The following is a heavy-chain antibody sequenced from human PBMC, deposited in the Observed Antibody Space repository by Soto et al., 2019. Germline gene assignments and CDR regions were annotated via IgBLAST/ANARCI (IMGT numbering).Heavy chain of an antibody. CDR1: GFDFENHA. V-gene: IGHV3-30-3*01. D-gene: IGHD2-21*02. J-gene: IGHJ4*02. Sequence: GGSLRLSCAASGFDFENHAMHWVRQPPGKGPEWLARISFDGGDAVYADSVKGRFTISRDNSNNTLSLQMDSLTPEDTAVYYCVVFCGGDCYNHWGQGTMVTVSS. CDR3: VVFCGGDCYNH. CDR2: ISFDGGDA.